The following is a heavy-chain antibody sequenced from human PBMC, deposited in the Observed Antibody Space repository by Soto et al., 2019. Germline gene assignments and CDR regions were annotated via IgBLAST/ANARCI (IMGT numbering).Heavy chain of an antibody. V-gene: IGHV1-2*02. Sequence: ASVKVSCKASGYTFTGYYIHWVRQAPGQGLEWMGWINPNSGGTNYAQKFQGRVTMTRDTSISTAYMELSRLRSDDTAVYYCARGVGAQQWLVGVWFDPWGQGTLVTVSS. CDR1: GYTFTGYY. CDR3: ARGVGAQQWLVGVWFDP. D-gene: IGHD6-19*01. CDR2: INPNSGGT. J-gene: IGHJ5*02.